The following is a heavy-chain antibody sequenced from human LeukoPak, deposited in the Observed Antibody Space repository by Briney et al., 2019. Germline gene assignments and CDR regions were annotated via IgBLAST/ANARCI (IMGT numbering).Heavy chain of an antibody. J-gene: IGHJ4*02. CDR2: ISYDGSNK. CDR1: GFTFSSYG. Sequence: PGGSLRLSCAASGFTFSSYGMHWVRQAPGKGLEWVAVISYDGSNKCYADSVKGRFTISRDNSKNTLYLQMNSLRAEDTAVYYCAKGSWELLSYYFDYWGQGTLVTVSS. D-gene: IGHD1-26*01. CDR3: AKGSWELLSYYFDY. V-gene: IGHV3-30*18.